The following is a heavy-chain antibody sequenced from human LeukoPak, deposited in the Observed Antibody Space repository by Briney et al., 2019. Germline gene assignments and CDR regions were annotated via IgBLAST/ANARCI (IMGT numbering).Heavy chain of an antibody. D-gene: IGHD2-21*01. CDR2: INPNSGGT. CDR3: ARECGGDCSDAFDI. J-gene: IGHJ3*02. Sequence: ASVKVSCKASGYTFSGYYMHWVRQAPGQGLEWMGWINPNSGGTHYPQKFQGRVTMTRDTSITTAYMELSRLRSDDSAIYYCARECGGDCSDAFDIWGQGTMVTVSS. CDR1: GYTFSGYY. V-gene: IGHV1-2*02.